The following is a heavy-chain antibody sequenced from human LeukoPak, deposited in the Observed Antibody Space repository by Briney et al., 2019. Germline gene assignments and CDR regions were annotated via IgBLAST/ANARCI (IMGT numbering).Heavy chain of an antibody. J-gene: IGHJ4*02. Sequence: GGSLRLSCAASGFTVSSNYMSWVRQAPGKGLEWVSVIYSGGSTYYADSVKGRFTISRDNSKNTLYLQMNSLRAEDTAVYYCARDLDSSGSPYWGQGTLVTVSS. CDR2: IYSGGST. V-gene: IGHV3-53*01. CDR3: ARDLDSSGSPY. D-gene: IGHD6-19*01. CDR1: GFTVSSNY.